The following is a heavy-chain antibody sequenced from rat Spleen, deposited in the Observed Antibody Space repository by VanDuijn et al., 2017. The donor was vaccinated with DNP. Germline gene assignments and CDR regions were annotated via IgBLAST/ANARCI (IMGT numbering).Heavy chain of an antibody. D-gene: IGHD1-1*01. CDR3: ATDSGVY. CDR1: GFTFSNYD. CDR2: ISTNGDNS. J-gene: IGHJ2*01. V-gene: IGHV5S13*01. Sequence: EVQLVESGGGLVQPGRSLKLSCAASGFTFSNYDMAWVRQTPTQGLEWVASISTNGDNSYYRDSVKGRFTISRDNAKNTLYLQMDSLRSEDTATYYCATDSGVYWGQGVMVTVSS.